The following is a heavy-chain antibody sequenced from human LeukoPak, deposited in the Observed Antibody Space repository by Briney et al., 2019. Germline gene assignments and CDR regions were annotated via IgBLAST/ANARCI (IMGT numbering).Heavy chain of an antibody. CDR3: ARDQSQKGDAFDI. J-gene: IGHJ3*02. CDR1: GGSISRYY. CDR2: IHYSGST. V-gene: IGHV4-59*01. Sequence: KPSETLFLTCTGPGGSISRYYWGWIRQPPGKGLEWIGYIHYSGSTNYNPSLKSRVTISVDTSRNQFSLKLSSVTAADTAVYYCARDQSQKGDAFDIWGQGTLVTVSS.